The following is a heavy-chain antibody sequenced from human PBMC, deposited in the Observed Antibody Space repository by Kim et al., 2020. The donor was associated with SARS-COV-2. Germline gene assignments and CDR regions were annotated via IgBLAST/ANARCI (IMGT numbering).Heavy chain of an antibody. Sequence: ASVKVSCKASGYTFTSYAMHWVRQAPGQRLEWMGWINAGNGNTKYSQKFQGRVTITRDTSASTAYMELSSLRSEDTAVYYCASCSTSCYEYYYYGMDVWGQGTTVTVSS. J-gene: IGHJ6*02. CDR2: INAGNGNT. CDR1: GYTFTSYA. D-gene: IGHD2-2*01. V-gene: IGHV1-3*01. CDR3: ASCSTSCYEYYYYGMDV.